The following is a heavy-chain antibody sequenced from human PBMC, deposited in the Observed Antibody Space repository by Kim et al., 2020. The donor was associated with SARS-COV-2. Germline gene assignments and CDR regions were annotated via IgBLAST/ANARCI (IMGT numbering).Heavy chain of an antibody. CDR3: ARVTTITAPFYDY. V-gene: IGHV3-23*02. D-gene: IGHD4-4*01. Sequence: VPGRFTHARDNAKNALNLEMNSLRAEDTALYYCARVTTITAPFYDYWGRGTLVTVSS. J-gene: IGHJ4*02.